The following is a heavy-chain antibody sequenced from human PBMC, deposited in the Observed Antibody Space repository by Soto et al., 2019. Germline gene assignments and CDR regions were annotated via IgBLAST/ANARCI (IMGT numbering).Heavy chain of an antibody. V-gene: IGHV4-4*02. Sequence: QVQLQESGPGLVKPSETLSLTCAVSGGSISSRNWWTWVRQPPGKGLEWIGEIFHNGNTKYNSSLKSRLTISVDESKNQFSLRLISVTAADTAVYFCARVRTSIRYYYFIDVWGKGTAVTVSS. CDR2: IFHNGNT. J-gene: IGHJ6*03. D-gene: IGHD1-7*01. CDR1: GGSISSRNW. CDR3: ARVRTSIRYYYFIDV.